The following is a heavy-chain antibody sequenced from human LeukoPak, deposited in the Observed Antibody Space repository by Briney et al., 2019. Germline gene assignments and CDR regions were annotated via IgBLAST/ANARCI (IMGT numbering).Heavy chain of an antibody. CDR2: IYYSGST. Sequence: SETLSLTCTVSGGSISYYYWSWIRQPPGKGLEWIGYIYYSGSTNYNPSLKSRVTISVDTSKNQFSLKLNSVTAADTAVYYCARITYGDNHFDIWGQGTMVTVSS. CDR3: ARITYGDNHFDI. V-gene: IGHV4-59*01. D-gene: IGHD4-23*01. J-gene: IGHJ3*02. CDR1: GGSISYYY.